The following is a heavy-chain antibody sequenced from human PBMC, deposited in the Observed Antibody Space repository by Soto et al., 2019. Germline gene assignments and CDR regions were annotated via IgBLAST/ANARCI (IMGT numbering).Heavy chain of an antibody. CDR1: GFTLSRYW. CDR3: ARGGTGSFDC. CDR2: IHSDGGST. V-gene: IGHV3-74*01. J-gene: IGHJ4*02. D-gene: IGHD1-1*01. Sequence: EVQLVESGGGLVQPGGSLRLSCAASGFTLSRYWMHWVRQAPGKGLVWVSRIHSDGGSTTYADSVKGRFTISRDNARNTLYLQMNSLRAEDTAVYYCARGGTGSFDCWGQGTLVTVSS.